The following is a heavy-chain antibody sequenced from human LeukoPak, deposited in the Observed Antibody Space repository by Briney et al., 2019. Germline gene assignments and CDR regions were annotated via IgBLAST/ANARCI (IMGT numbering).Heavy chain of an antibody. J-gene: IGHJ3*01. Sequence: PGGSLRLSCSASGFSFRTYAIHWVRQAPGKGLEWVAVISYDGSNIYYADSVKGRFTLSRDNSKKTLYLQMNSLRAEDTAVYYCAKQIHTAVVTRDAFDFWGQGTMVTVSS. CDR2: ISYDGSNI. D-gene: IGHD4-23*01. CDR1: GFSFRTYA. V-gene: IGHV3-30*04. CDR3: AKQIHTAVVTRDAFDF.